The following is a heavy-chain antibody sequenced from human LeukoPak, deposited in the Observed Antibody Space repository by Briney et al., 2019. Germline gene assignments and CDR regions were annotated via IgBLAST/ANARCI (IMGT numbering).Heavy chain of an antibody. CDR3: ARGTLAYYSDY. V-gene: IGHV4-59*01. D-gene: IGHD3-3*02. CDR2: IYYSGST. Sequence: SETLSLTCTVSGGSISTYYWSWIRQSPGKGLEWIGYIYYSGSTNYNPSLKSRVTISVDTSRNQFSLKLSSVTAADTAVYYCARGTLAYYSDYWGQGTLVTVSS. J-gene: IGHJ4*02. CDR1: GGSISTYY.